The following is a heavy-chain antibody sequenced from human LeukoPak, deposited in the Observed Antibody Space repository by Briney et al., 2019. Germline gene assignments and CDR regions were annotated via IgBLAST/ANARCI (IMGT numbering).Heavy chain of an antibody. V-gene: IGHV3-66*01. CDR1: GFTVSSNY. J-gene: IGHJ4*02. CDR2: IYSGGST. D-gene: IGHD6-13*01. CDR3: ATERDSSWTFDS. Sequence: GGSLRLSCAASGFTVSSNYMSWVRQAPGKGLEWVSVIYSGGSTYYADSVKGRFTISGDNSKNTLYLQLNSLRAEDTAVYYCATERDSSWTFDSWGQGTLVTVSS.